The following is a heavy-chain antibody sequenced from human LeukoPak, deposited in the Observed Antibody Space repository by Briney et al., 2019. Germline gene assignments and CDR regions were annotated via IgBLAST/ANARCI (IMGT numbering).Heavy chain of an antibody. V-gene: IGHV4-39*07. Sequence: SETLSLTCTVSGGSISSSSYYWGWIRQPPGKGLEWIGSIYYSGSTYYNPSLKSRVTISVDTSKNQFSLKLSSVTAADTAVYYCARDRDYASFDIWGQGTMVTVSS. CDR1: GGSISSSSYY. J-gene: IGHJ3*02. CDR2: IYYSGST. CDR3: ARDRDYASFDI. D-gene: IGHD4/OR15-4a*01.